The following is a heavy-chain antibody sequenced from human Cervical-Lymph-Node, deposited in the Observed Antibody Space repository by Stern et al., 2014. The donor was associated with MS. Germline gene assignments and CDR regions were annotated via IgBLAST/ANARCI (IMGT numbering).Heavy chain of an antibody. Sequence: DQLVESGAEVKKPGASVTVSCKASGYTFTDYFLHWVRQAPGQGLEWMGWINPNSGGTNYAQKFQGRVAMTRDTSISTAYMELNRLTSDDTAVYYCARGDIAVAGTPRLRFDYWGQGTLVTVSS. CDR2: INPNSGGT. J-gene: IGHJ4*02. V-gene: IGHV1-2*02. CDR1: GYTFTDYF. CDR3: ARGDIAVAGTPRLRFDY. D-gene: IGHD6-19*01.